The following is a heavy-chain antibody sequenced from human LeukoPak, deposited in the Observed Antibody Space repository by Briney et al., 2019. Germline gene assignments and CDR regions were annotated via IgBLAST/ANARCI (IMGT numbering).Heavy chain of an antibody. CDR3: ARPVVGAYQHDAFDI. D-gene: IGHD1-26*01. V-gene: IGHV5-51*01. J-gene: IGHJ3*02. CDR2: IYPGDSDT. Sequence: GESLKISCKGSGYSFTSYWIGWVRQMPGKGPEWMGIIYPGDSDTRYSPSFQGQVTISADKSISTAYLQWSSLKASDTAMYYCARPVVGAYQHDAFDIWGQGTMVTVSS. CDR1: GYSFTSYW.